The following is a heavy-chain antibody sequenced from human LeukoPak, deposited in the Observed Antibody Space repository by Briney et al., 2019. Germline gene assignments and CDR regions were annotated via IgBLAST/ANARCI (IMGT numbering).Heavy chain of an antibody. V-gene: IGHV4-34*01. D-gene: IGHD1-26*01. CDR3: ARGVGKKWEF. J-gene: IGHJ4*02. CDR2: INYSGST. CDR1: VGSLSGYW. Sequence: KPSETLSLTCGVYVGSLSGYWWNWIRQPPGKGLEWIGEINYSGSTNYNPSLKSRVTISVDTSNNQFSLRVSSVTAADTAVYYCARGVGKKWEFGGQGTLVTVSS.